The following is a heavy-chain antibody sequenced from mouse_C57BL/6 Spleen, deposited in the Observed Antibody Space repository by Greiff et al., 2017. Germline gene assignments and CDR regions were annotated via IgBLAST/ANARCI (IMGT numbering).Heavy chain of an antibody. D-gene: IGHD2-4*01. CDR1: GYTFTSYW. CDR3: ARGDYDYDDGYAMDY. V-gene: IGHV1-52*01. CDR2: IDPSDSET. J-gene: IGHJ4*01. Sequence: VQLQQSGAELVRPGSSVKLSCKASGYTFTSYWMHWVKQRPIQGLEWIGNIDPSDSETHYNQKFKDKATLTVDKSSSTAYMQLSSLTSEDSAVYYCARGDYDYDDGYAMDYWGQGTSVTVSS.